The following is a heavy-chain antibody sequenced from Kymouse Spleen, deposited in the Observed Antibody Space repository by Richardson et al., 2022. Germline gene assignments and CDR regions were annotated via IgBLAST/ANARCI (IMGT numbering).Heavy chain of an antibody. J-gene: IGHJ4*02. CDR2: IKSKTDGGTT. D-gene: IGHD6-13*01. V-gene: IGHV3-15*01. Sequence: EVQLVESGGGLVKPGGSLRLSCAASGFTFSNAWMSWVRQAPGKGLEWVGRIKSKTDGGTTDYAAPVKGRFTISRDDSKNTLYLQMNSLKTEDTAVYYCTTRIAAAGPFDYWGQGTLVTVSS. CDR1: GFTFSNAW. CDR3: TTRIAAAGPFDY.